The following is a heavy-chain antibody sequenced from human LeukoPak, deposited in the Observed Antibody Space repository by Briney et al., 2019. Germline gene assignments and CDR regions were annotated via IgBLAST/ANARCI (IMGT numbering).Heavy chain of an antibody. V-gene: IGHV3-30*02. CDR1: GFAFSSYG. J-gene: IGHJ5*02. D-gene: IGHD3-22*01. Sequence: PGGSLRLSCAASGFAFSSYGMHWARQAPGKGLEWVAYIHYDSSTEDYADSVKGRFTISRDNSKNTLYLQMNSLRAEDTAVYYCAKDRPYDSSGYICWFDPWGQGTLVTVSS. CDR3: AKDRPYDSSGYICWFDP. CDR2: IHYDSSTE.